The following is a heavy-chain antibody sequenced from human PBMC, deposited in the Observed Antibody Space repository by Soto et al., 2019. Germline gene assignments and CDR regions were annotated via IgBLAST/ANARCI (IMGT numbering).Heavy chain of an antibody. D-gene: IGHD3-22*01. J-gene: IGHJ5*02. Sequence: SSETLSLTCTVSGGSISSYYWSWIRQPPGKGLEWIGYIYYSGSTNYNPSLKSRVTISVDTSKNQFSLKLSSVTAADTAVYYCARDISMIGNWFDPWGQGTLVTVSS. V-gene: IGHV4-59*01. CDR1: GGSISSYY. CDR2: IYYSGST. CDR3: ARDISMIGNWFDP.